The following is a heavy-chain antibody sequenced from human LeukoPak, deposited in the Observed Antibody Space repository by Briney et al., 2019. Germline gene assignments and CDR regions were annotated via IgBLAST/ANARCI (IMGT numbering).Heavy chain of an antibody. CDR2: IYFNGSIYHSGST. D-gene: IGHD5-18*01. CDR1: GGSFSGYY. Sequence: PSETLSLTCAVYGGSFSGYYWSWIRQPPGKGLEWIGYIYFNGSIYHSGSTAYNPSLRGRVTISLDSSKKHFSPHLTSVTAADTAIYYCARISAVDYFFDFWGLGTLVTVSS. J-gene: IGHJ4*02. V-gene: IGHV4-34*11. CDR3: ARISAVDYFFDF.